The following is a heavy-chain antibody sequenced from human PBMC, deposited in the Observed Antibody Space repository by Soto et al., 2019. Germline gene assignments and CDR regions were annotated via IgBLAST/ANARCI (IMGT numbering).Heavy chain of an antibody. D-gene: IGHD3-10*01. CDR2: IYYSGST. V-gene: IGHV4-31*03. CDR1: GGSISSGGYY. Sequence: SETLSLTCTVSGGSISSGGYYWSWIRQHPGKGLEWIGYIYYSGSTYYNKSLKSRVTISVDTSKKQFSLKLSSVTAADTAVYYCARGDTMVRGVINWFDPWGQGTPVAVSS. J-gene: IGHJ5*02. CDR3: ARGDTMVRGVINWFDP.